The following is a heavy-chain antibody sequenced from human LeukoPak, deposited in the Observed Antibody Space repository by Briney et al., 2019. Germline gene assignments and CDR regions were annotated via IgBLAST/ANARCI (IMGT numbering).Heavy chain of an antibody. D-gene: IGHD6-13*01. CDR1: GGSFRGYY. Sequence: SETLSLTCAVYGGSFRGYYWSWIRQPPGKGLEWIGEINHSGSTNYNPSLKSRVTISVDTSKNQFSLKLSSVTAADTAVYYCARGFAAAGNFDYWGQGTLVTVSS. CDR2: INHSGST. J-gene: IGHJ4*02. V-gene: IGHV4-34*01. CDR3: ARGFAAAGNFDY.